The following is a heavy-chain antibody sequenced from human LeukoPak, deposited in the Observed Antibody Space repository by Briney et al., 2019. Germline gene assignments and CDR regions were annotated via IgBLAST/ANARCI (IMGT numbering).Heavy chain of an antibody. Sequence: ASVKVSCKASGYTFTSYAMNWVRQAPGQGLEWMGWINANTGNPTYAQAFTGRFVFSLDTSVSTAYLQISGLKAEDTAVYYCARVCSGGSCFAFRWLYGMDVWGQGTTVTVSS. V-gene: IGHV7-4-1*02. CDR1: GYTFTSYA. J-gene: IGHJ6*02. D-gene: IGHD2-15*01. CDR3: ARVCSGGSCFAFRWLYGMDV. CDR2: INANTGNP.